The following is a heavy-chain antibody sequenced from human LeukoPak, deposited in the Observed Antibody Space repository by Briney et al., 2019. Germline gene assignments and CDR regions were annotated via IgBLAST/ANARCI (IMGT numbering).Heavy chain of an antibody. CDR2: ISGSGGST. CDR3: AKAQGAAGSNWFDP. CDR1: GFTFSSYE. J-gene: IGHJ5*02. Sequence: GGSLRLSCAASGFTFSSYEMNWVRQAPGKGLEWVSGISGSGGSTYYADSVKGRFTISRDNSKNTLYLQMNSLRAEDTAVYYCAKAQGAAGSNWFDPWGQGTLVTVSS. D-gene: IGHD6-13*01. V-gene: IGHV3-23*01.